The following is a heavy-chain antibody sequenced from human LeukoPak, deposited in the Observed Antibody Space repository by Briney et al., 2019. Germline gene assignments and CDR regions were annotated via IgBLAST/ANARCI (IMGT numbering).Heavy chain of an antibody. CDR2: IHYSGST. CDR3: ARHQGSSRDYNWFDP. CDR1: GGSISSYY. V-gene: IGHV4-59*08. Sequence: SETLSLTCTVSGGSISSYYWSWIRQPPGKGLEWIGYIHYSGSTNYNPSLKSRVTISVDTSKNQFSLKLSSVTAADTAVYYCARHQGSSRDYNWFDPWGQGTLVTVSS. D-gene: IGHD6-13*01. J-gene: IGHJ5*02.